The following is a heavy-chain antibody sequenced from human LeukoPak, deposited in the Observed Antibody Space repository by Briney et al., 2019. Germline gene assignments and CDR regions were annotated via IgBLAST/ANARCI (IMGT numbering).Heavy chain of an antibody. J-gene: IGHJ4*02. CDR1: GGSISSYY. D-gene: IGHD3-22*01. V-gene: IGHV4-59*08. CDR2: IYYSGST. Sequence: SETLSLTCTVSGGSISSYYWNWIRQPPGKGLEWIGYIYYSGSTNYNPSLKSRVTISVDTSKNQFSLRLSSVTAADTAVYYCARHRGGGIYYDSNYYFDYWGQGTLVTVSS. CDR3: ARHRGGGIYYDSNYYFDY.